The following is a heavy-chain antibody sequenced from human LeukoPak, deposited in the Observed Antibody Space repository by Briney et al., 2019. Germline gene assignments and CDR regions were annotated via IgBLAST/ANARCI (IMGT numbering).Heavy chain of an antibody. J-gene: IGHJ4*02. Sequence: GASVKVSCKASGYTFTTYHMHWVRQAPGQGLEWMGRINSNSGGTNYAQKFQGRVTMTRGTSIRTAYMELSRLTSDDTAVYYCAISVEMAAMPSYDYWGQGTLVTVSS. CDR3: AISVEMAAMPSYDY. CDR2: INSNSGGT. V-gene: IGHV1-2*02. CDR1: GYTFTTYH. D-gene: IGHD5-24*01.